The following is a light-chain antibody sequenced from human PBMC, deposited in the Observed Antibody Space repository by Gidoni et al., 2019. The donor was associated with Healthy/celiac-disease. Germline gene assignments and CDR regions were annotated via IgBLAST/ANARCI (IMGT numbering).Light chain of an antibody. CDR2: GAS. V-gene: IGKV3-20*01. J-gene: IGKJ2*01. CDR3: QQYGSSPRYT. CDR1: QSVRSSY. Sequence: EIVLTQSPGTLSLSPGESATLSCRASQSVRSSYLAWYQQKPGQAPRLLIYGASSRATGIPDRFSGSGSGTDFTLTISRLEPEDFAVYYCQQYGSSPRYTFGQGTKLEIK.